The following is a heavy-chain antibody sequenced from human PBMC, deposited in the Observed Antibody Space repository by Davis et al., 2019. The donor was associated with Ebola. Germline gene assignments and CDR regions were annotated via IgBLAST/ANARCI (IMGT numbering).Heavy chain of an antibody. Sequence: PGGSLRLSCAVYGGSFSGYYWSWIRQPPGKGLEWIGEINHSGSTNYNPSLKSRVTISVDTSKNQFSLKLSSVTAADTAVYYCARYGPGVPMVRGVFLDYWGQGTLVTVSS. V-gene: IGHV4-34*01. J-gene: IGHJ4*02. CDR1: GGSFSGYY. CDR3: ARYGPGVPMVRGVFLDY. D-gene: IGHD3-10*01. CDR2: INHSGST.